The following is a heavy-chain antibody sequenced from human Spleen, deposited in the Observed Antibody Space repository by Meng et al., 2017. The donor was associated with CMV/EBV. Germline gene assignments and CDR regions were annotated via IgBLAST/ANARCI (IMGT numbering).Heavy chain of an antibody. CDR2: IWYDGSNK. CDR3: ARGGTTYYDFWSGYYGPTPYYYYGMDV. V-gene: IGHV3-33*08. Sequence: GGSLRLSCVASGFTFSNAWMSWVRQAPGKGLEWVAVIWYDGSNKYSADSVKGRFTISRDNSKNTLYLQMNRLRAEDTAVYYCARGGTTYYDFWSGYYGPTPYYYYGMDVWGQGTTVTVSS. J-gene: IGHJ6*02. CDR1: GFTFSNAW. D-gene: IGHD3-3*01.